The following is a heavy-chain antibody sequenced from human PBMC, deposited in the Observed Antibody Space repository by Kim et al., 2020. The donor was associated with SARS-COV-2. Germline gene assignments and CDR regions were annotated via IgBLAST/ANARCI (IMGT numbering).Heavy chain of an antibody. CDR3: SRDCNSGYANHYYYHGM. J-gene: IGHJ6*01. Sequence: AGSLRLSCAASGFTFSSYGMHWVRQAPATGQEWVAVIWYDGSNKYYADSVKGRFTISRDNSKNTLYLQMNSLRAEDTAVYYCSRDCNSGYANHYYYHGM. CDR1: GFTFSSYG. CDR2: IWYDGSNK. D-gene: IGHD5-12*01. V-gene: IGHV3-33*01.